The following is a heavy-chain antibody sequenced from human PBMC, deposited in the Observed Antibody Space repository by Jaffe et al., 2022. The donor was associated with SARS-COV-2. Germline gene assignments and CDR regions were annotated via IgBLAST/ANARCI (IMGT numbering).Heavy chain of an antibody. D-gene: IGHD3-10*01. Sequence: QLQLQESGPGLVKPSETLSLTCTVSGGSISSSSYYWGWIRQPPGKGLEWIGSIYYSGSTYYNPSLKSRVTISVDTSKNQFSLKLSSVTAADTAVYYCASRRITMVRGRPPLWYGMDVWGQGTTVTVSS. J-gene: IGHJ6*02. V-gene: IGHV4-39*01. CDR3: ASRRITMVRGRPPLWYGMDV. CDR2: IYYSGST. CDR1: GGSISSSSYY.